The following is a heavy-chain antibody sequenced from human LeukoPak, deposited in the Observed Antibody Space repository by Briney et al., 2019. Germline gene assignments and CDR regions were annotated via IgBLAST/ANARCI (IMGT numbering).Heavy chain of an antibody. CDR3: AVILGYCSGGSCLATDYFDY. D-gene: IGHD2-15*01. CDR2: IVVGSGNT. J-gene: IGHJ4*02. V-gene: IGHV1-58*01. Sequence: ASVKVSCKASGFTFTSSAVQWVRQDRGQRLEWIGWIVVGSGNTNYAQKFQERVTITWDMSTSTAYMELSSLRSEDTAVYYCAVILGYCSGGSCLATDYFDYWGQGTLVTVSS. CDR1: GFTFTSSA.